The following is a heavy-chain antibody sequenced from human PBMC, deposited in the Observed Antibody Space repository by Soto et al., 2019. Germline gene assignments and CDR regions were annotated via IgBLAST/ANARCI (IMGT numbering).Heavy chain of an antibody. CDR3: SADSYSSVTIGRFDF. J-gene: IGHJ4*01. D-gene: IGHD3-22*01. Sequence: EVLLVESGGGLVKPGGSLRLSCAASGLTFSNAWINWVRQAPREGLEWVGRVKSVAHGGTIAFAESLKGRFFISRDDWNNMLYLQLNSLGIEDSAVYYCSADSYSSVTIGRFDFWGHGSLVTVPS. CDR2: VKSVAHGGTI. CDR1: GLTFSNAW. V-gene: IGHV3-15*07.